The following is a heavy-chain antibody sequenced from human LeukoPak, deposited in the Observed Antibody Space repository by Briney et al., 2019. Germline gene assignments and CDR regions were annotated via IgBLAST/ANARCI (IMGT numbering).Heavy chain of an antibody. V-gene: IGHV5-51*01. CDR3: ARHEDSGSYY. CDR1: GYPFTNHW. D-gene: IGHD1-26*01. Sequence: GESLKISCKGSGYPFTNHWIGLGRQIPGEGLEWMGIIYPGDSDTRYSPSFEGQVTISADKSSSTAYLQWSSLRASDTAMYYCARHEDSGSYYWGQGTLVTVSS. CDR2: IYPGDSDT. J-gene: IGHJ4*02.